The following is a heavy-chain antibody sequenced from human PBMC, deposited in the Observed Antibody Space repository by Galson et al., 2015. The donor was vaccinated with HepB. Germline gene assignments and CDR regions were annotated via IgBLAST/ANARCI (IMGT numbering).Heavy chain of an antibody. CDR2: ISGSGGST. D-gene: IGHD1-26*01. CDR3: AKAKWELLNFPHGY. V-gene: IGHV3-23*01. Sequence: SLRLSCAASGFTFSSYAMSWVRQAPGKGLEWVSAISGSGGSTYYADSVKGRFTISRDNSKNTLYLQMNSLRAEDTAVYYCAKAKWELLNFPHGYWGQGTLVTVSS. J-gene: IGHJ4*02. CDR1: GFTFSSYA.